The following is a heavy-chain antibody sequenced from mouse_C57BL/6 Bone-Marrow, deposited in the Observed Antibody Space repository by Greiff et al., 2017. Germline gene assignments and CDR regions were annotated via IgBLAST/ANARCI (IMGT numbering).Heavy chain of an antibody. J-gene: IGHJ2*01. Sequence: EVQLQESGPVLVKPGASVKMSCKASGYTFTDYYMNWVKQSHGKSLEWIGVINPYNGGTSYNQKVKGKATLTVDKSSSTAYMELNSLTSEDSAVYYCARGGYPDNFDYWGQGTTLTVSS. CDR1: GYTFTDYY. CDR3: ARGGYPDNFDY. CDR2: INPYNGGT. V-gene: IGHV1-19*01. D-gene: IGHD2-14*01.